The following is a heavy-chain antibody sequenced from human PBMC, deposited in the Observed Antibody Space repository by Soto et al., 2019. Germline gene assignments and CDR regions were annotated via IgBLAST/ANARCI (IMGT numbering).Heavy chain of an antibody. Sequence: PSETLSLTCTVSGGSISSGGYYWSWIRQPPGKGLEWIGYIYYSGSTNYNPSLKSRVTISVDRSKNQFSLKLSSVTAADTAVYYCARVGSTVTGYGMDVWGQGTTVTVSS. CDR2: IYYSGST. J-gene: IGHJ6*02. CDR1: GGSISSGGYY. V-gene: IGHV4-61*08. CDR3: ARVGSTVTGYGMDV. D-gene: IGHD4-17*01.